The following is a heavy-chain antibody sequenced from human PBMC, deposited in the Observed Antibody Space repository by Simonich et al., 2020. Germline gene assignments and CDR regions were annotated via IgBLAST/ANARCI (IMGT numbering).Heavy chain of an antibody. D-gene: IGHD1-26*01. CDR2: VGNAGNT. CDR3: ARGGYSGSYNWFDP. Sequence: EVQLVESGGGLVQPGGSLRLSCAASGCTFSSYDMHWGRQATGKGLEGVSAVGNAGNTYSPGSVKGRFTISRENAKNSLYLQMNSLRAGDTAVYYCARGGYSGSYNWFDPWGQGTLVTVSS. CDR1: GCTFSSYD. V-gene: IGHV3-13*01. J-gene: IGHJ5*02.